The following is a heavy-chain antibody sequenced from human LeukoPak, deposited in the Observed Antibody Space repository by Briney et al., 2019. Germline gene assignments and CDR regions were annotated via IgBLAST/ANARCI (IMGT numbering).Heavy chain of an antibody. V-gene: IGHV1-2*02. CDR3: ARERAAAGKFFDY. J-gene: IGHJ4*02. D-gene: IGHD6-13*01. CDR1: GYTFTGYY. CDR2: INPNSGGT. Sequence: ASVKVSCKASGYTFTGYYMHWVRQAPGQGLEWMGWINPNSGGTNYAQKFQGGVTMTRDTPISTAYMELSRLRSDDTAVYYCARERAAAGKFFDYWGQGTLVTVSS.